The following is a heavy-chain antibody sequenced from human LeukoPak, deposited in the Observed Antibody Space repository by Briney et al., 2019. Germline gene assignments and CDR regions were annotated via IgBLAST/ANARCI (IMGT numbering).Heavy chain of an antibody. CDR1: GFTFSSYG. V-gene: IGHV3-23*01. CDR3: AKDREAYYYDSSGYYDD. D-gene: IGHD3-22*01. CDR2: ISGSGGST. Sequence: PGGSLRLSCAASGFTFSSYGMSWVRQAPGKGLEWVSAISGSGGSTYYADSVKGRFTISRDNSKNTLYLQMNSLRAEDTAVYYCAKDREAYYYDSSGYYDDWGQGTLVTVSS. J-gene: IGHJ4*02.